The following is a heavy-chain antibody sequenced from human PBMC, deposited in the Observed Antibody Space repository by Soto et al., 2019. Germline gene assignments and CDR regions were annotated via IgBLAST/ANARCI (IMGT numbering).Heavy chain of an antibody. Sequence: PGGSLRLSCAASGFTFSSHSTSWVRQAPGKGLEWVSGFRTSGDGGTTYYADSVKGRFTISRDNSKNMLFLQMNSLRAEDTAIYYCAKKVNSGPGSQYFDYWGQGTLVTVSS. CDR1: GFTFSSHS. D-gene: IGHD3-10*01. CDR3: AKKVNSGPGSQYFDY. V-gene: IGHV3-23*01. CDR2: FRTSGDGGTT. J-gene: IGHJ4*02.